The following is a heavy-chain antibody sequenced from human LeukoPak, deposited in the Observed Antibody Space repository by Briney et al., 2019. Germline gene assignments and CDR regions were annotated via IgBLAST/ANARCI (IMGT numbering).Heavy chain of an antibody. CDR1: GFTFSTYA. CDR2: ISGSGGST. V-gene: IGHV3-23*01. CDR3: ARSRGPNTFGGVHDY. Sequence: GGSLRLSCAASGFTFSTYAMSWVRQAPGKGLEWVSGISGSGGSTYYADSVKGRFTISRDNSKNTLCLQMNSLRAEDTAVYYCARSRGPNTFGGVHDYWGQGTLVTVSS. J-gene: IGHJ4*02. D-gene: IGHD3-16*01.